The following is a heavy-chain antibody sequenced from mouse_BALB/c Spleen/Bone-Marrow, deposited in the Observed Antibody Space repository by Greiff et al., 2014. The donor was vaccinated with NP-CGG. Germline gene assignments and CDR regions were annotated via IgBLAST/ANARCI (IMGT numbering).Heavy chain of an antibody. CDR1: GFSLTNYG. D-gene: IGHD1-2*01. V-gene: IGHV2-9*02. CDR3: ARITTATGAMDY. Sequence: QVQLQQSGPGLVAPSQSLSITCTVSGFSLTNYGVHWVRQPPGKGLEWLVVIWADGSTNYNSALVSRLSISKDNSKSQVFFKMNSLQTDDTAMYYCARITTATGAMDYWGQGTSVTVSS. CDR2: IWADGST. J-gene: IGHJ4*01.